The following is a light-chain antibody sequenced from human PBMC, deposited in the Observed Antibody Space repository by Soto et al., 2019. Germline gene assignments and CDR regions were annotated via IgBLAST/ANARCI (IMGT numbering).Light chain of an antibody. CDR1: QDISNY. CDR3: QQYNNLPLT. V-gene: IGKV1-33*01. J-gene: IGKJ4*01. Sequence: DIQMTQSPSSLSASVGDRVTITCQASQDISNYLNWYQQKPGKAHKLLIYDASNLETGVPSRFSGSGSGTDFTFTISSLQPEDIATYYCQQYNNLPLTFGGGPKVEIK. CDR2: DAS.